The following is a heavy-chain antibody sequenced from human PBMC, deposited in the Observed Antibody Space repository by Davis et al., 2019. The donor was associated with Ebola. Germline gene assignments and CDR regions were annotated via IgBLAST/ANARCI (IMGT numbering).Heavy chain of an antibody. D-gene: IGHD1-26*01. CDR3: ARDKIVGATWFDR. J-gene: IGHJ5*02. CDR1: GFTFSSYA. Sequence: GESLKISCAASGFTFSSYAMHWVRQAPGKGLEWVANIKQDGSEIYYVDSVKGRFTISRDNAKNSLYLQMNSLRAEDTAVYYCARDKIVGATWFDRWGQGTLVTVSS. CDR2: IKQDGSEI. V-gene: IGHV3-7*03.